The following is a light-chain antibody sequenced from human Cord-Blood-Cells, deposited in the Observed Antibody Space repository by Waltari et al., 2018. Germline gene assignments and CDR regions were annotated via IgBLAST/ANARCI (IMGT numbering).Light chain of an antibody. Sequence: QSVLTHPSSASGPPGHRLSLSCTGTRSNIGTQTEHPYHQRPGTAPKLLIYRNSQRPSGVPDRFSGSKSGTSASLAISGLQSEDEADYYCAACDDSLNGWVFGGGTKLTVL. CDR1: RSNIGTQT. J-gene: IGLJ3*02. CDR3: AACDDSLNGWV. V-gene: IGLV1-44*01. CDR2: RNS.